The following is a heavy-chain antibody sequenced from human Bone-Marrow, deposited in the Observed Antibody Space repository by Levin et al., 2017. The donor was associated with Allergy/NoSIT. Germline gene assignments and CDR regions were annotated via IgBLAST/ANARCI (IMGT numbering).Heavy chain of an antibody. D-gene: IGHD1-14*01. CDR1: GFTFNSYA. CDR2: ISGSGVST. V-gene: IGHV3-23*01. J-gene: IGHJ4*02. CDR3: TKDSNLVYIAGYFDY. Sequence: LSLTCAASGFTFNSYAMNWVRPAPGKGLEWVSAISGSGVSTYYADSVKGRFTISRDNSKNPLYLQMNRLRAEDTALYYCTKDSNLVYIAGYFDYWGLGTLVTVSS.